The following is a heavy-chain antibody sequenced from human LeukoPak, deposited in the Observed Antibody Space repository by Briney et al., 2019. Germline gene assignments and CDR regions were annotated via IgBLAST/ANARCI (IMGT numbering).Heavy chain of an antibody. CDR2: ILNDGGST. D-gene: IGHD5-18*01. J-gene: IGHJ4*02. Sequence: GGSLRLSCAASGFTFNTYWMHWFRQAPGEGPVWVAHILNDGGSTSYADSVKGRFIISRDNAKNTLSLQMNSLRAEDTAVYYCVRHNYGYDYWGQGTPVTVSS. CDR1: GFTFNTYW. V-gene: IGHV3-74*01. CDR3: VRHNYGYDY.